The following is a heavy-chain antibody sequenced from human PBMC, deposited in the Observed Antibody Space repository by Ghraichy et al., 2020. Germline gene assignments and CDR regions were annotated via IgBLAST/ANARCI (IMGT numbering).Heavy chain of an antibody. CDR2: ISGSGSHT. CDR3: AKVITLGHYDFSSCPRRYGMDV. V-gene: IGHV3-23*01. Sequence: GGSLRLSCAASGFTYSTHAMTWVRQAPGKGLEWFSPISGSGSHTYSAPSVKGRFTISSDNSKNTLFLQMNSMRTEDSAVYYCAKVITLGHYDFSSCPRRYGMDVWGQGTTVTVSS. D-gene: IGHD3-3*01. J-gene: IGHJ6*02. CDR1: GFTYSTHA.